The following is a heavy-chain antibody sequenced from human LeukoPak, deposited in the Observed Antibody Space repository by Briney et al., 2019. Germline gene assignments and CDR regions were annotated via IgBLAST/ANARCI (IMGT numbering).Heavy chain of an antibody. V-gene: IGHV3-48*03. Sequence: GGSLRLSCAASGLTFSSYEMNWVRQAQGKGLEWLSYISSSSNMIFYAESVKGRFTISRDNAKNSLYLQMNSLRAEDTAIYYCAAASGGWYRYYFDSWGQGTLVTVSS. CDR3: AAASGGWYRYYFDS. D-gene: IGHD6-13*01. J-gene: IGHJ4*02. CDR1: GLTFSSYE. CDR2: ISSSSNMI.